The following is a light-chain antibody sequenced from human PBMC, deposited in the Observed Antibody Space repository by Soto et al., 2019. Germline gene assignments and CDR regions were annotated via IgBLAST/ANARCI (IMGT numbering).Light chain of an antibody. CDR1: SSDVGGYNY. CDR3: SSYAGSNNLGV. CDR2: EVS. J-gene: IGLJ1*01. Sequence: QSALTQPPSASGSPGQSVTISCTGTSSDVGGYNYVSWYQQHPGKAPKVMIYEVSKRPSVVPDRFSGSKSGNTASLTVSGLQAEDEADYYCSSYAGSNNLGVFGTGTKVTVL. V-gene: IGLV2-8*01.